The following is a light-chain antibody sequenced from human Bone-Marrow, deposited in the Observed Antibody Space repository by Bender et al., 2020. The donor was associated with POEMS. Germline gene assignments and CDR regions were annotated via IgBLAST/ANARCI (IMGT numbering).Light chain of an antibody. Sequence: QSALTQPASVSGSPGQSITISCTGTSSDVGTYSRVSWYQQYPGTAPKLIIYEVTKRPSGVSSRFSGSKSGNTASLTVSGLQAEDEADYYCSSYAGRAVVFGGGTKLTVL. V-gene: IGLV2-14*02. CDR2: EVT. CDR3: SSYAGRAVV. J-gene: IGLJ2*01. CDR1: SSDVGTYSR.